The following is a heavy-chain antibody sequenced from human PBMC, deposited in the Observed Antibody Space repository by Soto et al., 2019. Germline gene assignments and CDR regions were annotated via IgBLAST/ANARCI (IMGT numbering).Heavy chain of an antibody. Sequence: PGGSLRLSCAASGFTFSSSWMHWVCQAPEMGLEWVADIKCDGSEKYYVDSVKGRLTISRDNAKNSLYLQVNSLRAEDMTVYYCVRALWSSSEWFDPWGQGTLVTVS. V-gene: IGHV3-7*03. CDR1: GFTFSSSW. J-gene: IGHJ5*02. CDR3: VRALWSSSEWFDP. D-gene: IGHD6-6*01. CDR2: IKCDGSEK.